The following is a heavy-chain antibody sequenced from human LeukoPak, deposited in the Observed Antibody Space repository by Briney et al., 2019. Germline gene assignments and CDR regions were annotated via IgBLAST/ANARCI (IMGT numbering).Heavy chain of an antibody. CDR1: GGSISSYY. CDR2: IYYSEST. J-gene: IGHJ6*02. CDR3: ARGPMVRGVIIPYYYYGMDV. V-gene: IGHV4-59*01. Sequence: PSETLSLTCTVSGGSISSYYWSWIRQPPGKGLEWIGYIYYSESTNYNPSLKSRVTISVDTSKNQFSLKLSSVPAADTAVYYCARGPMVRGVIIPYYYYGMDVWGQGTTVTVS. D-gene: IGHD3-10*01.